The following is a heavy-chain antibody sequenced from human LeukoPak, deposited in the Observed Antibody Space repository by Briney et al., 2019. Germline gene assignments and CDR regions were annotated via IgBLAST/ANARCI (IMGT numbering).Heavy chain of an antibody. CDR2: IKQDGSEK. V-gene: IGHV3-7*01. J-gene: IGHJ4*02. CDR1: GFTFSSYW. D-gene: IGHD3-3*01. CDR3: ASSNNDFWSGYYGNFDY. Sequence: GGSLRLSCAASGFTFSSYWMSWVRQAPGKGLEWVANIKQDGSEKYYVDSVKGRFTISRDNAKNSLYLQMNSLGAEDTAVYYCASSNNDFWSGYYGNFDYWGQGTLVTVSS.